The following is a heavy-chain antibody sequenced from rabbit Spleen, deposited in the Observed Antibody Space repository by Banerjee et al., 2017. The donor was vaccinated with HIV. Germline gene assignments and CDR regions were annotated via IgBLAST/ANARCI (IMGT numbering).Heavy chain of an antibody. V-gene: IGHV1S40*01. CDR2: IDGGASGGA. CDR1: GVSFSISSY. Sequence: QSLEESGGDLVKPGASLTLTCTASGVSFSISSYMCWVRQAPGKGLEWIACIDGGASGGARYASWVNGRFTVSRTSSTTMTLRMTSLTAADTATYFCARDLDAVIGWNFGWWGQGTLVTVS. J-gene: IGHJ4*01. CDR3: ARDLDAVIGWNFGW. D-gene: IGHD1-1*01.